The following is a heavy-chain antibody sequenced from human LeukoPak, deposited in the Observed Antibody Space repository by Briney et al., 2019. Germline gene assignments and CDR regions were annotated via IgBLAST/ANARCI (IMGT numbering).Heavy chain of an antibody. CDR3: VCRGPSDL. V-gene: IGHV1-2*02. CDR1: GYTFTGYY. J-gene: IGHJ5*02. D-gene: IGHD5/OR15-5a*01. CDR2: INPNSGDA. Sequence: ASVSVSCKTSGYTFTGYYMHWVRQAPGLGFQWMGWINPNSGDAYYKEEFQGRVTMTRDTSISTAYMELSRLRPDDTAVYYCVCRGPSDLWGQGTLVTVSS.